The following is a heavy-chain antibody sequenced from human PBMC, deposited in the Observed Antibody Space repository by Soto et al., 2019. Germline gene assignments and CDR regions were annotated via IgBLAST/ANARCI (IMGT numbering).Heavy chain of an antibody. J-gene: IGHJ4*02. D-gene: IGHD2-21*02. CDR3: ARRLYCGGDCYSGFEY. CDR1: GYSFTSYW. CDR2: IYPGDSDT. V-gene: IGHV5-51*01. Sequence: GESLNISCKGSGYSFTSYWIGWVRQMPGKGLEWMGIIYPGDSDTRYSPSFQGQVTFSADKSISTAYLQWSSLKASDTAMYYCARRLYCGGDCYSGFEYWGQGTMVTVSS.